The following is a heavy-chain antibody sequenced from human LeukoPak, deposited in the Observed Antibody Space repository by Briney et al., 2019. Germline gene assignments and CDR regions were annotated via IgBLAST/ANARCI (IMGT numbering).Heavy chain of an antibody. CDR1: GGSISSYY. CDR2: IYYSGST. V-gene: IGHV4-59*01. Sequence: SSGTLSLTCTVSGGSISSYYWSWIRQPPGKGLEWIGYIYYSGSTNYNPSLKSRVTISVDTSKNQFSLKLSSVTAADTAVYYCARDSFSYFDYWGQGTLVTVSS. CDR3: ARDSFSYFDY. D-gene: IGHD3-16*01. J-gene: IGHJ4*02.